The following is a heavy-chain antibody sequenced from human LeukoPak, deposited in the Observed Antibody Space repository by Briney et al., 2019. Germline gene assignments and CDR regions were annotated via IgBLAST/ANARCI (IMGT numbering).Heavy chain of an antibody. CDR1: GFTFSSYA. D-gene: IGHD2-21*01. J-gene: IGHJ6*02. CDR3: ATRGVVVNYGMDV. V-gene: IGHV3-23*01. CDR2: ISGSGGGT. Sequence: GGSLRLSCAASGFTFSSYAMSWVRQAPGKGLEWVSAISGSGGGTYYADSVKGRFTISRDNSKNTLYLQMNSLRAEDTAVYYCATRGVVVNYGMDVWGQGTTVTVSS.